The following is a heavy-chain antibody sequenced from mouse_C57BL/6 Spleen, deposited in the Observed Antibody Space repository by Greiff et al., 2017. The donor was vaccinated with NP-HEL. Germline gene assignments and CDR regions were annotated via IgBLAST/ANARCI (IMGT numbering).Heavy chain of an antibody. CDR2: IRNKANGYTT. V-gene: IGHV7-3*01. D-gene: IGHD1-1*01. J-gene: IGHJ4*01. Sequence: DVMLVESGGGLVQPGGSLSLSCAASGFTFTDYYMSWVRQPPGKALEWLGFIRNKANGYTTEYSASVKGRFTISRDNSKSILYLQMNALRAEDSATYYCARFDYGSSYGAMDYWGQGTSVTVSS. CDR3: ARFDYGSSYGAMDY. CDR1: GFTFTDYY.